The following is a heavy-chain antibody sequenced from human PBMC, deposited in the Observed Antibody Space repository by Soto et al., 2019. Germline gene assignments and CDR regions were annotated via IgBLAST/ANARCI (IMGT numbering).Heavy chain of an antibody. CDR2: IYHSGST. CDR1: GGSFSGYY. Sequence: SETLSLTCAVYGGSFSGYYWSWIRQPPGKGLEWIGEIYHSGSTNYNPSLKSRVTISVDTSKNQFSLKLSSVTAADTAVYYCARDRSYYYYYGMDVWGQGTTVTVSS. V-gene: IGHV4-34*01. J-gene: IGHJ6*02. CDR3: ARDRSYYYYYGMDV.